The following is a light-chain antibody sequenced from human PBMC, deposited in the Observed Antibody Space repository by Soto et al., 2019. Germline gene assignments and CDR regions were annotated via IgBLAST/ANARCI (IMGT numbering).Light chain of an antibody. CDR3: QQYKNWPL. CDR2: AAS. V-gene: IGKV1-39*01. CDR1: QSISSY. Sequence: DIQMTQSPSSLSACLGDTATITCRASQSISSYLNWYQQKPGKAPKLLIYAASSLQSGVPSRFSGGGSGTDFPLTISSLQSEDFAVYYCQQYKNWPLLGQGTRLEIK. J-gene: IGKJ5*01.